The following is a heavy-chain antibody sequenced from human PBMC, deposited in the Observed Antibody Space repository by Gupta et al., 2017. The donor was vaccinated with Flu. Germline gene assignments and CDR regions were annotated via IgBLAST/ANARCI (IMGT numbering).Heavy chain of an antibody. Sequence: EVRLVQSGGSLVQPGGSLNLACAASGFSFSGSAFHWFRQASGKGREWVGRIRSKGDNYAAAYAASVKGRVTMSRDVSENTAYLQMNRLRSEDTAVDYCTSYRCEATTNYCYGMDVGGQGTTVTVYS. CDR1: GFSFSGSA. CDR3: TSYRCEATTNYCYGMDV. V-gene: IGHV3-73*02. CDR2: IRSKGDNYAA. D-gene: IGHD1-1*01. J-gene: IGHJ6*02.